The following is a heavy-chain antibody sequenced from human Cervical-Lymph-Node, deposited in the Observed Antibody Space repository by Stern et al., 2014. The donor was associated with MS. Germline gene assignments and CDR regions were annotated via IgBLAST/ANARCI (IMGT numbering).Heavy chain of an antibody. V-gene: IGHV1-69*01. CDR3: ARSDDIVAVVAAEYNYCNLYV. J-gene: IGHJ6*02. CDR1: GGTFSTYA. CDR2: IIPVFGPA. Sequence: VQLVESGAEMKNPGSSVKVSCKASGGTFSTYAISWVRQAPGQGLEWMGGIIPVFGPANYAHNFQGRITINVDESTSTAYIELSSLRSEDTAIYYCARSDDIVAVVAAEYNYCNLYVWGQGTTVTVSS. D-gene: IGHD2-15*01.